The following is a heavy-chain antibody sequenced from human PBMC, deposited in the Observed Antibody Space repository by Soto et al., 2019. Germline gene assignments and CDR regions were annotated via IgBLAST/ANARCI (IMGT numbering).Heavy chain of an antibody. CDR1: GFTFSGSA. J-gene: IGHJ2*01. D-gene: IGHD4-17*01. CDR2: IRSKANSYAT. Sequence: GGSLRLSCAASGFTFSGSAMHWVRQASGKGLEWVGRIRSKANSYATAYAASVKGRFTISRDDSKNTAYLQMNSLKTEDTAVYYCTRPGHDYGDPYWYLDLWGRGTLVTVSS. V-gene: IGHV3-73*01. CDR3: TRPGHDYGDPYWYLDL.